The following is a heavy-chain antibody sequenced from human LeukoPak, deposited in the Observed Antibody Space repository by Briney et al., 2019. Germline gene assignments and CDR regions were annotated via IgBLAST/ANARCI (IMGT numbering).Heavy chain of an antibody. V-gene: IGHV3-15*01. J-gene: IGHJ4*02. CDR3: TTLGYCSGGSCNGY. D-gene: IGHD2-15*01. CDR1: GFTLSNAR. Sequence: GGSLRLPCAASGFTLSNARTSWVRQAPGKGLEWVGRIKSKSDGGITEYAAPVKGRFTISRDDSKNTLYLQMNSLETEDTAIYYCTTLGYCSGGSCNGYWGQGTLVTVSS. CDR2: IKSKSDGGIT.